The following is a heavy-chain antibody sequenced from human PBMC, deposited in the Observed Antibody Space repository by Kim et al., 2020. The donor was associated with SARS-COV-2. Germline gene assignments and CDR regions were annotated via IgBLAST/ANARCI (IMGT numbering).Heavy chain of an antibody. V-gene: IGHV3-74*01. Sequence: GGSLRLSCAASGFTFSSYWMHWVRQAPGKGLVWVSRINSDGGTTSYADSVKGRFTISRDNAKSTLYLQMNSLRAEDTAVYYCASRRYTGTYYYVDYWGQGTRVTVSS. D-gene: IGHD1-26*01. CDR1: GFTFSSYW. CDR2: INSDGGTT. J-gene: IGHJ4*02. CDR3: ASRRYTGTYYYVDY.